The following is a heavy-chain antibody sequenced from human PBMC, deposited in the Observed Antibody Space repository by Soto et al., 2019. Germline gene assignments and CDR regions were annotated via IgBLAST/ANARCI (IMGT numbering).Heavy chain of an antibody. CDR2: IYHSGST. Sequence: SETLSLTCAVSGGSISSGGYSWSWIRQPPGKGLEWIGYIYHSGSTYYNPSLKSRVTISVDRSKNSLYLQMNSLRAEDTAVYYCARDHYGPGWFDPWGQGTLVTVSS. CDR1: GGSISSGGYS. D-gene: IGHD3-10*01. V-gene: IGHV4-30-2*01. J-gene: IGHJ5*02. CDR3: ARDHYGPGWFDP.